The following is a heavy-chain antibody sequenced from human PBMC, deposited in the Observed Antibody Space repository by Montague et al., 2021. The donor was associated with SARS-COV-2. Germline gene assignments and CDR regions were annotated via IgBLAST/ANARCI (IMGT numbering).Heavy chain of an antibody. D-gene: IGHD3-10*01. J-gene: IGHJ4*02. CDR3: AVTYYYGSGFDY. CDR1: GGSISSSSYY. Sequence: SETLSLTCTVSGGSISSSSYYWGWIRQPPGKGLEWIGSIYYSGSTYYNPSLKSRVTISVDTSKNQLSLKLSSVTAADTAVYYCAVTYYYGSGFDYWGQGTLVTVSS. V-gene: IGHV4-39*07. CDR2: IYYSGST.